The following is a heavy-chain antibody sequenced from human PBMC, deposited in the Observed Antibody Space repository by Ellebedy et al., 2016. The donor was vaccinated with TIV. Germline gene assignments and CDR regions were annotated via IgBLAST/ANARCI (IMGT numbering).Heavy chain of an antibody. D-gene: IGHD3-10*01. Sequence: PSETLSLTCTVSGVSVSSDYWSWIRQPSGEGLEWIGYISYSGSTNYNPSLKSRVAISLDTSENQISLNLTSVTAADTAVYYCARETALRGVNYGMDVWGQGTTVTVFS. V-gene: IGHV4-59*02. CDR2: ISYSGST. CDR1: GVSVSSDY. CDR3: ARETALRGVNYGMDV. J-gene: IGHJ6*02.